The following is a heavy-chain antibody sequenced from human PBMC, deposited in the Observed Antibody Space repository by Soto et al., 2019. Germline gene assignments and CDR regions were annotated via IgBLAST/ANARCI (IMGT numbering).Heavy chain of an antibody. CDR1: GGSLKGYG. CDR3: ARFLYYASGSSSPYAMDV. D-gene: IGHD3-10*01. J-gene: IGHJ6*02. CDR2: VSPLFGAA. V-gene: IGHV1-69*01. Sequence: QVQLVQSGAEVRKPGSSVKVSCKASGGSLKGYGIGWLRQAPGQGLEWMGGVSPLFGAANYAQKFQARVTIIADASTRTVNMELSSLTSDDPALYYCARFLYYASGSSSPYAMDVWGQGTPVTVSS.